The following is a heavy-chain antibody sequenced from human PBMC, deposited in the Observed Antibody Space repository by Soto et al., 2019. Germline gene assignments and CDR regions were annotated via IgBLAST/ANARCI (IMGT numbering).Heavy chain of an antibody. CDR1: GFTFSSYA. D-gene: IGHD4-17*01. Sequence: QVQLVESGGGVVQPGRSLRLSCAASGFTFSSYAMHWVRQAPGKGLEWVAVISYDGSNKYYADSVKGRFTISRDNSKNXXYLQMNSLRAEDTAVYYWARDTSFLTDHYGWYFDLWGRGTLVTVSS. CDR2: ISYDGSNK. CDR3: ARDTSFLTDHYGWYFDL. V-gene: IGHV3-30-3*01. J-gene: IGHJ2*01.